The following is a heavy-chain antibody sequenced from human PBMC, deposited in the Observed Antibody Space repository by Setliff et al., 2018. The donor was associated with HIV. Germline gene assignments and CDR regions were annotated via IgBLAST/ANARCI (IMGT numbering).Heavy chain of an antibody. CDR2: IFFTGNT. CDR1: GGSISGYY. D-gene: IGHD2-2*01. CDR3: VRGYCSSTTCYEDYYYMDV. J-gene: IGHJ6*03. V-gene: IGHV4-59*01. Sequence: SETLSLTCTVSGGSISGYYWSWIRQPPGKGLEYIGSIFFTGNTIYNPSLKARVTLSVDMAKNQVFLRLSSVTAADTAVYYCVRGYCSSTTCYEDYYYMDVWGKGSTVTVSS.